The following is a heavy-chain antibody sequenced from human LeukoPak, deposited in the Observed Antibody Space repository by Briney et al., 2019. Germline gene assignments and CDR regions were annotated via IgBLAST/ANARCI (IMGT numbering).Heavy chain of an antibody. D-gene: IGHD1-1*01. Sequence: PSETLSLTCTVSGASITNYYWSWIRQSAGKGLEWIGRIYPSGSTHSNPSLKSRVTMSLDTSKNQFSLGLCSVTAADTAVYYCARVRPNWNDGTFDYWGQGTLVTVSS. V-gene: IGHV4-4*07. CDR1: GASITNYY. CDR3: ARVRPNWNDGTFDY. J-gene: IGHJ4*02. CDR2: IYPSGST.